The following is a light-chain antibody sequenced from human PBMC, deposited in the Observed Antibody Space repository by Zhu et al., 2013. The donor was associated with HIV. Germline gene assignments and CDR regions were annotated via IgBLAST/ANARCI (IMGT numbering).Light chain of an antibody. CDR1: SSNIGAGYD. CDR2: GNT. V-gene: IGLV1-40*01. CDR3: SSYTSSSTLV. J-gene: IGLJ1*01. Sequence: QSVLTQPPSVSGAPGQRVTISCTGSSSNIGAGYDVHWYQQLPGEAPKLLIFGNTNRPSGVPDRFSGSKSGTSASLAISGLQADDEADYYCSSYTSSSTLVFGTGTRVTVL.